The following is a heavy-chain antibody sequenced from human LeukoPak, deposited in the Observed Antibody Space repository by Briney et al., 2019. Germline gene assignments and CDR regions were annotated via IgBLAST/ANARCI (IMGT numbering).Heavy chain of an antibody. CDR3: ARDLGYGAFERHDY. V-gene: IGHV1-18*01. CDR1: GYTFTSYG. CDR2: ISTYNGNT. D-gene: IGHD5-12*01. Sequence: GASVKVSCKASGYTFTSYGLTWVRQAPGQGLGWMGWISTYNGNTNYAQSIQGRVTMTTDTSTTTAYMELRSLRSDDTAVYYCARDLGYGAFERHDYWGQGTRVTVSS. J-gene: IGHJ4*02.